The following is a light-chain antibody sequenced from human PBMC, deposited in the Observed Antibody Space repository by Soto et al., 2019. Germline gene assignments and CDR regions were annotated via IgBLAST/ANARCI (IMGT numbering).Light chain of an antibody. Sequence: EIVMTQSPATLSVSPGERATLSCRASQSVSNKLVWYQQKPGQAPRLLMYAASTRATGIPARFSGSGSETEFTLTISSLQSEDFAVYYCQQRSDWLPITFGQGTRLEIK. CDR2: AAS. J-gene: IGKJ5*01. CDR3: QQRSDWLPIT. CDR1: QSVSNK. V-gene: IGKV3-15*01.